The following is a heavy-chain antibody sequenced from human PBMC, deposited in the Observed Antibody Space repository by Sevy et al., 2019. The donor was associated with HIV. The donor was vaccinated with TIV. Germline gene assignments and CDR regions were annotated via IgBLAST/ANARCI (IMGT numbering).Heavy chain of an antibody. D-gene: IGHD6-25*01. V-gene: IGHV3-23*01. Sequence: GESLRLSCAASGFTFSSYAMSWVRQAPGKGLEWVSAISGSGGSTYYADSVKGRFTISRDNSKNTLYLQMNSLRAEDTAVYYCAKCKGGHRGYFDYWGQGTLVTVSS. J-gene: IGHJ4*02. CDR1: GFTFSSYA. CDR3: AKCKGGHRGYFDY. CDR2: ISGSGGST.